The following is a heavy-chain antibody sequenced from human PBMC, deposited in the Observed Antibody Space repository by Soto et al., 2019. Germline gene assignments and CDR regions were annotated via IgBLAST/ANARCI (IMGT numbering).Heavy chain of an antibody. J-gene: IGHJ6*02. Sequence: GGSLRLSCAASGFTFDDYTMHWVRQAPGKGLEWVSLISWDGGSTYYADSVKGRFTISRDNSKNSLYLQMNSLRTEDTALYYCAKSFHPVRSIAVAAGIMDVWGQGTSVTVSS. CDR1: GFTFDDYT. CDR2: ISWDGGST. D-gene: IGHD6-13*01. CDR3: AKSFHPVRSIAVAAGIMDV. V-gene: IGHV3-43*01.